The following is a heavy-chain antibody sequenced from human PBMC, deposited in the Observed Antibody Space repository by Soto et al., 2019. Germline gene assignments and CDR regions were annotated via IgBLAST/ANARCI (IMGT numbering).Heavy chain of an antibody. J-gene: IGHJ4*02. V-gene: IGHV3-11*01. CDR1: GFTFSDYY. CDR3: ARDLQALLTTVPTRDY. D-gene: IGHD4-17*01. Sequence: GGSLRLSCAASGFTFSDYYMSWIRQAPGKGLEWVSYISHSGSTIYYADSVKGRFTVSRDNAKNSLYLQMNSLRAEDTAVYYCARDLQALLTTVPTRDYWGQGTLVTVSS. CDR2: ISHSGSTI.